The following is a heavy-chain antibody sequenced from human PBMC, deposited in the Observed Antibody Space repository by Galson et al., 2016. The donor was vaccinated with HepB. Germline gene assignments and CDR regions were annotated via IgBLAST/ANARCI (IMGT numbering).Heavy chain of an antibody. CDR3: AHRLYSYGRARFGY. CDR2: IYWDDDK. D-gene: IGHD5-18*01. J-gene: IGHJ4*02. CDR1: GFSLSTPGVG. Sequence: ALVKPTQTLTLTCTFSGFSLSTPGVGVGWIRQPPGKALEWLAVIYWDDDKRYSPSLKSRLTITKDTSKNQVVLTMASMDPVDTATYYCAHRLYSYGRARFGYWGQGTLVTVSS. V-gene: IGHV2-5*02.